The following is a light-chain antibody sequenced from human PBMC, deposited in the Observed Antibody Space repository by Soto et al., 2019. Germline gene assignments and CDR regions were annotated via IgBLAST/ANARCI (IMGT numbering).Light chain of an antibody. CDR1: QSVSSN. CDR3: QQYNNWPPT. J-gene: IGKJ1*01. V-gene: IGKV3-15*01. Sequence: EIVMTQSPATLSVSPGERATLSCRASQSVSSNLAWYQQKPGQAPRLLIYAASTRATGIPATFSGSGSGTEFTLTISSLQSEDFALYYCQQYNNWPPTFGQGTKVEIK. CDR2: AAS.